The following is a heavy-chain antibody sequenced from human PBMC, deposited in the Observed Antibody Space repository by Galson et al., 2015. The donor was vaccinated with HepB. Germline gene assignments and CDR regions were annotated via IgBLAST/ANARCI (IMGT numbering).Heavy chain of an antibody. Sequence: SVKVSCKASGYTFTSYAMHWVRQAPGQRLEWMGWINAGNGHTKYSQKFQGRVTITRDTSARTAYMELSSLRSEDTAVYYCAVTMVRGVIMTGLWYFDLWGRGTLVTVSS. V-gene: IGHV1-3*01. CDR1: GYTFTSYA. CDR3: AVTMVRGVIMTGLWYFDL. J-gene: IGHJ2*01. D-gene: IGHD3-10*01. CDR2: INAGNGHT.